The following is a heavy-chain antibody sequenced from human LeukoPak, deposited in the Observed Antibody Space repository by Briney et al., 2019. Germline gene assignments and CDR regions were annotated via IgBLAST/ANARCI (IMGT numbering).Heavy chain of an antibody. CDR3: ARGSNYYDSRGYYGAPPEYFQH. D-gene: IGHD3-22*01. CDR2: IYSRGST. V-gene: IGHV4-59*01. Sequence: SETLSLTCTVSGGSISNYYWSWIRQPPGKGLEWIGNIYSRGSTIYNPSLKSRVTISVDTSKNQFSLKLSSVTAADTAVYYCARGSNYYDSRGYYGAPPEYFQHWGQGTLVTVSS. CDR1: GGSISNYY. J-gene: IGHJ1*01.